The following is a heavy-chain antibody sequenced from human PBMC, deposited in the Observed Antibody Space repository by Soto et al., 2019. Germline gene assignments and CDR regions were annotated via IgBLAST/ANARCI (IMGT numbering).Heavy chain of an antibody. CDR2: MKSKTDGGTT. D-gene: IGHD5-12*01. CDR3: TTDGFEDIVATIVGGSAAFDI. CDR1: GFTFSNAW. Sequence: PGGSLRLSCAASGFTFSNAWMNWVRQAPGKGLEWVGRMKSKTDGGTTDYAAPVKGRFTISRDDSKNTLYLQMNSLKTEDTAVYYCTTDGFEDIVATIVGGSAAFDIWGQGKMVPVSS. V-gene: IGHV3-15*07. J-gene: IGHJ3*02.